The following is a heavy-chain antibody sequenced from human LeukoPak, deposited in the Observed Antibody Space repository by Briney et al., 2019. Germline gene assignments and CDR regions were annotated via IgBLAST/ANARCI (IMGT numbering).Heavy chain of an antibody. CDR2: ISYSGTT. V-gene: IGHV4-59*01. D-gene: IGHD2/OR15-2a*01. Sequence: SETLSLTCSVFGDSIRTYSWSWIRQPPGKTLEWLGYISYSGTTNYNPSLRSRLTMSIDTSKNQFSLRLGSVTAADAAVYYCARVRSWRGQYFDFWGQGILVAVSS. J-gene: IGHJ5*01. CDR1: GDSIRTYS. CDR3: ARVRSWRGQYFDF.